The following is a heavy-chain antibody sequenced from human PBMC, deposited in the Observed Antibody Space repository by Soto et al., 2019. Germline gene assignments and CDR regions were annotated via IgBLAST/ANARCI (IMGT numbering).Heavy chain of an antibody. Sequence: EVLLLESGGGLTQPGGSLRLACAASGFSFSSYAMSWVRQAPPQGLEWVSSISTRGGRTYYADSVKGRFSISRDNSANAVYLDMDNLRAEDTGIYYCAKAFYYDASGQYSDLYFDSWGQGALVTVSS. J-gene: IGHJ4*02. V-gene: IGHV3-23*01. CDR1: GFSFSSYA. D-gene: IGHD3-22*01. CDR2: ISTRGGRT. CDR3: AKAFYYDASGQYSDLYFDS.